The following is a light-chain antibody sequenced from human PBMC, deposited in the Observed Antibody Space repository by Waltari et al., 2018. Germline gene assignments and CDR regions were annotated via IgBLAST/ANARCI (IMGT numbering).Light chain of an antibody. CDR1: SSDIGGYNY. V-gene: IGLV2-11*01. Sequence: QAALTQPRSVSGSPGQSVTIPCTGTSSDIGGYNYVSWYQHHPGTAPKLMIYEVSKLPSGVSDRFSGAKSGKTASLAISALQAEDEADYYCSSYAGSNTFYIFGTGSRLTVL. CDR3: SSYAGSNTFYI. CDR2: EVS. J-gene: IGLJ1*01.